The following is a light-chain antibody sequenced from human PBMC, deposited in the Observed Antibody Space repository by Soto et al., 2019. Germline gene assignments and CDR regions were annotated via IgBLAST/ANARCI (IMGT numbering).Light chain of an antibody. V-gene: IGKV1-5*03. CDR1: QSISTW. Sequence: DIQMTQSPSTLSASVGDRVTITCRASQSISTWLAWYQQRPGTAPKLLLYKASTLEGGVPSRFSGSGSETEFTLTISSLQPDDFATYFCQQYYIYPYTFGQGTNLDIK. CDR2: KAS. J-gene: IGKJ2*01. CDR3: QQYYIYPYT.